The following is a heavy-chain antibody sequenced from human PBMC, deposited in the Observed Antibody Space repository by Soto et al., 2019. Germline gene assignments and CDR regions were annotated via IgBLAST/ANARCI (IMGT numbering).Heavy chain of an antibody. J-gene: IGHJ3*02. CDR1: GGTLSDYP. V-gene: IGHV1-69*01. D-gene: IGHD3-22*01. CDR3: AVHSSNYWGSVDAFDI. CDR2: IIPIFGTA. Sequence: QVQLVQSGAEVKKPGSSVKVSCKASGGTLSDYPISWVRQAPGQGLEWMGGIIPIFGTANYAQKFQGRVTITADESTRTAYMELSSLRSEDTAVYYCAVHSSNYWGSVDAFDIWGQGTMVSVSS.